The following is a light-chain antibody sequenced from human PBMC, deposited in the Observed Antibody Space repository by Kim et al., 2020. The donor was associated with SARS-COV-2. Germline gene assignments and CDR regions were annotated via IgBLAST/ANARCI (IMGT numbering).Light chain of an antibody. J-gene: IGLJ3*02. CDR1: SGHSNYA. CDR3: QTWDTGIWGV. Sequence: QPVLTQSPSASASLGASVKLTCTLSSGHSNYAIAWHQQQPEKGPRYLMRVNNDCSHNKGDGIPDRFSGSSSGAERYLTISSLQSEDEADYYCQTWDTGIWGVFGGGTQLTVL. CDR2: VNNDCSH. V-gene: IGLV4-69*01.